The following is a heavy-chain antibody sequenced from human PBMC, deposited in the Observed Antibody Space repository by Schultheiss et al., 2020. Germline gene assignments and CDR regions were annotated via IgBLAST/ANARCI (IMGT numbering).Heavy chain of an antibody. Sequence: GGSLRLSCAASGFTFDDYAMHWVRQAPGKGLEWVSGISWNSGSIGYADSVKGRFTISRENAKNSLYLQMNSLRAEDTAVYYCARRHCSSTSCYGAIDYWGQGTLVTVSS. CDR1: GFTFDDYA. J-gene: IGHJ4*02. CDR3: ARRHCSSTSCYGAIDY. D-gene: IGHD2-2*01. CDR2: ISWNSGSI. V-gene: IGHV3-9*01.